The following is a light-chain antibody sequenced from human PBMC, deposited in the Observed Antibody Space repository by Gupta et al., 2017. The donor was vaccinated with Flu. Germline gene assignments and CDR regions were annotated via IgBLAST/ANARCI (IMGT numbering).Light chain of an antibody. Sequence: DIQMTQSPSSLSASVGDKVTITCQASQNISNYLDWYQQRPGKAPKLLIYDASNLEKGAPSRFSGSGSGTDFTFTITSLQPEDIATYYCQQYDNHPRTFGGGTKVEIK. CDR1: QNISNY. CDR3: QQYDNHPRT. V-gene: IGKV1-33*01. J-gene: IGKJ4*01. CDR2: DAS.